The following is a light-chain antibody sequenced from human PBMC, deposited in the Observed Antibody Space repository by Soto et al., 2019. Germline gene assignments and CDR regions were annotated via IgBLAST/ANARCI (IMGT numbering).Light chain of an antibody. Sequence: QSALTQRPSASGSPGQSVTISCTGTSSDVGGYNYVSWYQQHPGKAPKLMIYEVSKRPSGVPDRFSGSKSGNTASLTVSGLQADDEADYYCSSYAGSNIFFGGGTKVTVL. V-gene: IGLV2-8*01. J-gene: IGLJ2*01. CDR3: SSYAGSNIF. CDR1: SSDVGGYNY. CDR2: EVS.